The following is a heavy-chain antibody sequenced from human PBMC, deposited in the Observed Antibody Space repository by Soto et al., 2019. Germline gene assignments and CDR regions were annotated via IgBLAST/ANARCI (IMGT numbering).Heavy chain of an antibody. J-gene: IGHJ5*02. V-gene: IGHV4-31*03. CDR3: AREKSSGTRWFDP. CDR1: GGSIGSGGYY. Sequence: QVQLQESGPGLVKPSQTLSLTCTVSGGSIGSGGYYWNWVRQHPGKGLEWIGYILYIGSNYYNPSQKSRVIISIDTSKNQSSLKMSSVTAADTDMYYYAREKSSGTRWFDPWGQGTLVTVSS. D-gene: IGHD6-13*01. CDR2: ILYIGSN.